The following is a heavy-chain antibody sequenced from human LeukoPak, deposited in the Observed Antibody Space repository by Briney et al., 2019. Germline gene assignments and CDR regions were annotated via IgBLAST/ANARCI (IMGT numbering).Heavy chain of an antibody. CDR3: ALETAPAFDI. D-gene: IGHD5-18*01. V-gene: IGHV5-51*01. Sequence: GESLKISGKGSGYTFTSYWIGWVRQMPEKGLEWMGIIYPGDSDTRYSPSFQGQVTISADKSISTAYLQWSSLKASDTAMYYCALETAPAFDIWGQGTMVTVSS. CDR1: GYTFTSYW. J-gene: IGHJ3*02. CDR2: IYPGDSDT.